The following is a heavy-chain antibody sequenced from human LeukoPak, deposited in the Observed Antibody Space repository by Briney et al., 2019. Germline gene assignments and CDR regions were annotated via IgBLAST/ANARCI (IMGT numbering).Heavy chain of an antibody. D-gene: IGHD6-25*01. J-gene: IGHJ2*01. Sequence: SGTLSLTCTVSGGSISSYFWSWVRQPAGKGLEWIGRIYSSGSTNYNPSLMSRVTMSVDTSKNQFSLRLSSVTAADTAVYYCARGCFSSGLGYFDLWGRGILVTVSS. CDR3: ARGCFSSGLGYFDL. CDR2: IYSSGST. CDR1: GGSISSYF. V-gene: IGHV4-4*07.